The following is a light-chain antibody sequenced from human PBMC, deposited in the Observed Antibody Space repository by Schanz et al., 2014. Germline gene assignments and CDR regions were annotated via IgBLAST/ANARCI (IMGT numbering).Light chain of an antibody. CDR2: EGS. CDR3: CSYARSRTYV. V-gene: IGLV2-23*01. Sequence: QSALTQPASVSGSPGQSITISCTGTSSDVGKYNLVSWYQQHPGKVPKLLIFEGSQRPSGVSNRFSGSKSGNTASLTISGLQAEDEADYYCCSYARSRTYVFGTGTKLTVL. J-gene: IGLJ1*01. CDR1: SSDVGKYNL.